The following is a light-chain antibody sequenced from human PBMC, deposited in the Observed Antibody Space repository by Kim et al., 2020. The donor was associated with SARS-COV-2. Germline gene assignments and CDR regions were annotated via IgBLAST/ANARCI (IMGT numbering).Light chain of an antibody. Sequence: ASVGDRVTITRRGNQDIRNYIGWQQQTPGGAHKRLIDGASRLRRGVPSRFSGSGGRTDFLITISSQQHEYGATYFYLRHNTSPITFGQGTQLEIK. CDR2: GAS. CDR3: LRHNTSPIT. CDR1: QDIRNY. V-gene: IGKV1-17*01. J-gene: IGKJ5*01.